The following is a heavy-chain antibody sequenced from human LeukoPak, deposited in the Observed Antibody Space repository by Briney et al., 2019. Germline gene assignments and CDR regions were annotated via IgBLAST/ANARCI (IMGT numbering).Heavy chain of an antibody. Sequence: ASVKVSCKASGGTFSSYAISWVRQAPGQGLEWMGRIIPIFGIANYAQKFQGRVTITADKSTSTAYMELSSLRSEDTAVYYCARGGDGYDFDYWGQGTLVTVSS. D-gene: IGHD5-24*01. V-gene: IGHV1-69*04. CDR1: GGTFSSYA. CDR2: IIPIFGIA. J-gene: IGHJ4*02. CDR3: ARGGDGYDFDY.